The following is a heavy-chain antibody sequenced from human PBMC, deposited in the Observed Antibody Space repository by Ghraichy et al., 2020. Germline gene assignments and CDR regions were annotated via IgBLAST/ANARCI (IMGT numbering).Heavy chain of an antibody. V-gene: IGHV1-18*01. CDR2: ISAYNGNT. CDR3: ARVDSGYYYYYGMDV. Sequence: ASVKVSCKASGYTFTSYGISWVRQAPGQGLEWMGWISAYNGNTNYAQKPQGRVTMTTDTSTSTAYMELRSLRSDDTAVYYCARVDSGYYYYYGMDVWGQGTTVTVSS. D-gene: IGHD3-10*01. CDR1: GYTFTSYG. J-gene: IGHJ6*02.